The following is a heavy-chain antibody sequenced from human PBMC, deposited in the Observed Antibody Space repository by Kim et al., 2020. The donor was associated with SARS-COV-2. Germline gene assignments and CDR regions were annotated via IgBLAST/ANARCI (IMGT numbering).Heavy chain of an antibody. CDR3: ARVSGDYYYGMDV. J-gene: IGHJ6*02. D-gene: IGHD3-10*01. V-gene: IGHV4-59*01. Sequence: YNPPLKSRVTISVDTSKNQFSLKRSSVTAADTAVYYCARVSGDYYYGMDVWGQGTTVTVSS.